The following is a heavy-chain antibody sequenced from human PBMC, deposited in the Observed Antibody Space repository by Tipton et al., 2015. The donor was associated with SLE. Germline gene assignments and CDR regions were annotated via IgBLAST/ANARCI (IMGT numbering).Heavy chain of an antibody. CDR1: GYSISSGYY. Sequence: TLSLTCAVSGYSISSGYYWGWIRQPPGKGLEWIGSIYHSGSTYYNTSLKSRVTISVDTSKNQFSLKLSSVTAADTAVYYCARDIAAAGTYYFDYWGQGTLVTVSS. D-gene: IGHD6-13*01. V-gene: IGHV4-38-2*01. J-gene: IGHJ4*02. CDR2: IYHSGST. CDR3: ARDIAAAGTYYFDY.